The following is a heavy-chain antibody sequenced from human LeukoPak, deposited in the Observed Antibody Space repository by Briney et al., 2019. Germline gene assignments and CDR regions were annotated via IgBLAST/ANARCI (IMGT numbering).Heavy chain of an antibody. D-gene: IGHD2-15*01. V-gene: IGHV4-39*01. CDR2: IYYSGNT. Sequence: SETLSLTCTVSGGSISSSSHYWGWIRQPPGKGLEWIGSIYYSGNTYYNPSLKSRVTISVDTSKNHFPLEVSSVTAADTAVYYCARHENIVVVVAATGFDYWGQGTLVTVSS. CDR3: ARHENIVVVVAATGFDY. J-gene: IGHJ4*02. CDR1: GGSISSSSHY.